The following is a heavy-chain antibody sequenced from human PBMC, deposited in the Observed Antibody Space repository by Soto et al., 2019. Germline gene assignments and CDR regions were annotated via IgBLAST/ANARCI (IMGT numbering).Heavy chain of an antibody. CDR2: VSTSGRST. CDR1: GFIFSEST. Sequence: EVQLVESGGGLVQPGGSLRLSCSASGFIFSESTIYWVRQVPGKGLEAISAVSTSGRSTDYADSVKDRFTISRDNSKNTLFLQMGSLRPEDTAIYYCVKQAHGLDGVAFDEWGQGTQGTVAS. V-gene: IGHV3-64D*06. CDR3: VKQAHGLDGVAFDE. D-gene: IGHD2-15*01. J-gene: IGHJ4*02.